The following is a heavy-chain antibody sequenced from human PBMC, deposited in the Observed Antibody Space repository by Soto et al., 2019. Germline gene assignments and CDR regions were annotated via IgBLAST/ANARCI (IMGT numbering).Heavy chain of an antibody. CDR3: AIEYSSSGPYYPIGY. J-gene: IGHJ4*02. CDR1: GGTFSSYS. V-gene: IGHV1-69*01. CDR2: IIPMFGTA. Sequence: QVQLVQSGAEVKKPGSSVKVSCKASGGTFSSYSISWVRQAPGQGLEWMGAIIPMFGTANYAQKFQGRVTISADENTSTAYRELSSLRSDDTAVYWWAIEYSSSGPYYPIGYWAQGTLVTVSS. D-gene: IGHD6-6*01.